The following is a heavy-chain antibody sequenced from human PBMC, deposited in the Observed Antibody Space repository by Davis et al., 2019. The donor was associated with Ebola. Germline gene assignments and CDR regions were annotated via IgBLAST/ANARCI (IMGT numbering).Heavy chain of an antibody. V-gene: IGHV6-1*01. D-gene: IGHD2-21*02. CDR1: GDSVSGNSGA. J-gene: IGHJ4*02. Sequence: HSQTLSLTCAISGDSVSGNSGAWNWIRQSPSRGLEWLGRTYYSSKWFNDYAVSVNGRRTINPDTSKNQFSLKLSSVTAADTAVYYCARYCGGDCYWGFDYWGQGTLVTVSS. CDR2: TYYSSKWFN. CDR3: ARYCGGDCYWGFDY.